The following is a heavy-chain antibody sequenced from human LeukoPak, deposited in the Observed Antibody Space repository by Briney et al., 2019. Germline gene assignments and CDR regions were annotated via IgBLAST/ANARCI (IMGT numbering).Heavy chain of an antibody. J-gene: IGHJ6*04. Sequence: GGSLRLSCAAAGFTFSGSAMHWVRQASGKGLEWVGRIRSKANSYATAYAASVKGRFTISRDDSKNTAYLQMNSLKTEDTAVYYCTRHPGMIPDVWGKGTTVTVSS. CDR1: GFTFSGSA. CDR2: IRSKANSYAT. CDR3: TRHPGMIPDV. D-gene: IGHD3-22*01. V-gene: IGHV3-73*01.